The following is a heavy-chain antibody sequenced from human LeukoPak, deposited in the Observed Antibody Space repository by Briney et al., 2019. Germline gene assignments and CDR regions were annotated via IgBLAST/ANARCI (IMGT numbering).Heavy chain of an antibody. CDR2: ISYDGSNK. V-gene: IGHV3-30*18. CDR3: AKEENYAKDY. Sequence: GGSLRLSCAASGFTFSSYGMHWVRQAPGKGLEWVAVISYDGSNKYYADSVKGRFTISRDNSKNTLYLQMNSLRAEDTAVYYCAKEENYAKDYWGQGTLVTVSS. CDR1: GFTFSSYG. J-gene: IGHJ4*02. D-gene: IGHD1-7*01.